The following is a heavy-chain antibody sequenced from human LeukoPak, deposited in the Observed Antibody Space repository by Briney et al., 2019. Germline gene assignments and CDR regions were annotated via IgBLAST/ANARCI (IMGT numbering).Heavy chain of an antibody. J-gene: IGHJ6*02. CDR2: IWYEGRKK. CDR3: AREPGQKLGHFHHFGLDL. Sequence: GGSLRLSCAASEFSFRSYGMYWVRQAPGKGVEGGAGIWYEGRKKYYAGSVKGRFTISRDNFKSPLSLEMSRLGVDDTGVYYCAREPGQKLGHFHHFGLDLWGQGTTVTVSS. CDR1: EFSFRSYG. V-gene: IGHV3-33*07. D-gene: IGHD6-13*01.